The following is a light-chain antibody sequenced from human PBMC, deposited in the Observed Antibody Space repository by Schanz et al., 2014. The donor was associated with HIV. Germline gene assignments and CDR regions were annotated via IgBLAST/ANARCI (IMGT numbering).Light chain of an antibody. CDR1: SSDVGGYDF. CDR3: SSFRSNTTWV. Sequence: QSVLTQPPSASGSPGQSITISCTGTSSDVGGYDFVSWFQQYPGKAPKLMIYDVAKRPSGISNRFSGSKSGNTASLTIFGLQADDEADYYCSSFRSNTTWVFGGGTKVTVL. J-gene: IGLJ3*02. CDR2: DVA. V-gene: IGLV2-14*01.